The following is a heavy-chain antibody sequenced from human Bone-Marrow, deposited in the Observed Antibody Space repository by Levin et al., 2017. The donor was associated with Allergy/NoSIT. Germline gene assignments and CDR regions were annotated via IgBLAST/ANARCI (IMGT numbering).Heavy chain of an antibody. Sequence: GESLKISCAASGFTFSSYWMSWVRQAPGKGLEWVAKINRDGSEKYYVDSGKGRFTISRDNAKNSLYLQMNSLRAEDTAVYYCARDSRYCSSMDCRGYAFDIWGQGTMVTVSS. J-gene: IGHJ3*02. D-gene: IGHD2-2*01. CDR2: INRDGSEK. CDR1: GFTFSSYW. CDR3: ARDSRYCSSMDCRGYAFDI. V-gene: IGHV3-7*01.